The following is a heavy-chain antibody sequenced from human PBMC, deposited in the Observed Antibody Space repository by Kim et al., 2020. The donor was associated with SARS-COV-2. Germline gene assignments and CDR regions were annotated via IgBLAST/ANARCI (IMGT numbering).Heavy chain of an antibody. CDR2: IYHSGST. CDR1: GGSISSSNW. Sequence: SETLSLTCAVSGGSISSSNWWSWVRQPPGKGLEWIGEIYHSGSTNYNPSLKSRVTISVDKSKNQFSLKLSSVTAADTAVYYCARDYYEYVWVSYRQYSFDYWGQGTLVTVSS. V-gene: IGHV4-4*02. J-gene: IGHJ4*02. D-gene: IGHD3-16*02. CDR3: ARDYYEYVWVSYRQYSFDY.